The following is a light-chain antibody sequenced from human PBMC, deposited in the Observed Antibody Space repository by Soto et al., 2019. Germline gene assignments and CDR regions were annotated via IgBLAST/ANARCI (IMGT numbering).Light chain of an antibody. CDR1: QSISTW. V-gene: IGKV1-5*01. Sequence: DIQMTQSPSTLSASAGDRVTITCRASQSISTWLAWYQQKPGKAPKLLIYDASSLESGVPSRFSGSGSETEFTLTITSLQPDDFATYYCQQYNSYSRAFGQGTKV. J-gene: IGKJ1*01. CDR3: QQYNSYSRA. CDR2: DAS.